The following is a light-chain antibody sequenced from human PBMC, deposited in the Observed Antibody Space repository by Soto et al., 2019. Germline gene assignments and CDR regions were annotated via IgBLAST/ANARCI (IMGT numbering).Light chain of an antibody. CDR2: EGS. CDR1: SSDIGTYNL. CDR3: CAYAGDTTWV. V-gene: IGLV2-23*01. J-gene: IGLJ3*02. Sequence: QSALTQPASVSGSPGQSIIISCTGTSSDIGTYNLVSWYQQHPGKVPKLLVYEGSERPSGVSSRFSGSKSGNTASLTISGLQAEDEADYHCCAYAGDTTWVFGGGTKLTVL.